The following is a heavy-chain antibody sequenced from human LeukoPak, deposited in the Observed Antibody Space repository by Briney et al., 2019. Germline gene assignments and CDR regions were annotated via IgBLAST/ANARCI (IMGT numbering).Heavy chain of an antibody. V-gene: IGHV3-23*01. CDR3: AKDVQRYFDWFDY. CDR1: GFTFSSYA. J-gene: IGHJ4*02. CDR2: ISGSGGNT. D-gene: IGHD3-9*01. Sequence: GGSLRLSCAASGFTFSSYAMTWVRQSPGKGLEWVSSISGSGGNTYSADSVKGRFTISRDNAKDSLYLQMNSLRDEDTAVYYCAKDVQRYFDWFDYWGQGTLVTVSS.